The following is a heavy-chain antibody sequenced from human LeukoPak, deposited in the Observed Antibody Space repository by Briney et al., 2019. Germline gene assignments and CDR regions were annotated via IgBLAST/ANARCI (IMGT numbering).Heavy chain of an antibody. V-gene: IGHV4-39*01. Sequence: SETLSLTCTVSGGSISSSTFYWAWIRQTPGKGLEWIGSAFRNGPPYYNPSLESRVAISVYASTNQFFLKLSSVTAADTAVYFCATEAITGTPGYAFNIWGRGTGVAVSS. CDR1: GGSISSSTFY. J-gene: IGHJ3*02. CDR2: AFRNGPP. CDR3: ATEAITGTPGYAFNI. D-gene: IGHD1/OR15-1a*01.